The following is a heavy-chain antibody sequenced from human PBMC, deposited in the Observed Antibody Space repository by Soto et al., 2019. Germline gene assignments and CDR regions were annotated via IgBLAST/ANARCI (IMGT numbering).Heavy chain of an antibody. J-gene: IGHJ3*02. CDR1: GFTFSKYG. Sequence: PGGSLRLSCAASGFTFSKYGMHWVRQAPGKGLEWVGVISYDGSNKYYGDSVKGRFTISRDNSKNTLYLQMNSLRVEDTAVYYCASLDSDDASVIWGQGTMVTVSS. V-gene: IGHV3-30*03. CDR3: ASLDSDDASVI. CDR2: ISYDGSNK. D-gene: IGHD1-26*01.